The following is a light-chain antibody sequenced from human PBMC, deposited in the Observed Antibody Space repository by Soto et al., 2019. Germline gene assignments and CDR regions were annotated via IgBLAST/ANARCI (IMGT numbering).Light chain of an antibody. V-gene: IGKV3-15*01. CDR1: QTVSRS. CDR2: GAS. Sequence: EVVLTQSPATLSVSPGERATLSCRASQTVSRSLAWYQQKPGQAPRLLIYGASMRAPGVPDRFSSSGSGTDVTLTISSLQSEDFAVYYGQQYIDWPPYTFGQGTKVEIK. J-gene: IGKJ2*01. CDR3: QQYIDWPPYT.